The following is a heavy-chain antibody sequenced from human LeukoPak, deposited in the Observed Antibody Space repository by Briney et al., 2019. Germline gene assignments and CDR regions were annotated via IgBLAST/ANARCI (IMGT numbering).Heavy chain of an antibody. CDR3: AGRGRRYFRD. CDR1: GASISSDY. J-gene: IGHJ1*01. V-gene: IGHV4-4*09. CDR2: IYDSGRT. Sequence: SETLSLTCTVSGASISSDYWSWIRQSPGKGLEWIAYIYDSGRTDYNPSLKRRVTISMNTSKNQFSLNLSSVTAADTAVYYCAGRGRRYFRDWGQGTLVTVSS.